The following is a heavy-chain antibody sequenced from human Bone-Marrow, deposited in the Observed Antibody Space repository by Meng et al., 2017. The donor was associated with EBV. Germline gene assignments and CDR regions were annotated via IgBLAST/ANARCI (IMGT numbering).Heavy chain of an antibody. CDR3: ARGSIKSGSYSIDS. CDR1: GGSISTNFC. D-gene: IGHD1-26*01. V-gene: IGHV4-4*02. J-gene: IGHJ4*02. Sequence: QECGLGLVRPWGTLSLTCAVSGGSISTNFCWSWVRHSPGKGREWIGEIYYSGTTTYNPSLKSRVTISVDKSKNQFSLKLTSVTAADTAVYYCARGSIKSGSYSIDSWGQGILVTVSS. CDR2: IYYSGTT.